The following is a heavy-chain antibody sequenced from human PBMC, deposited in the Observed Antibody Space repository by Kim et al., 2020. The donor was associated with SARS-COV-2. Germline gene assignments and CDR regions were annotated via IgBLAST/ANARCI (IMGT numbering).Heavy chain of an antibody. V-gene: IGHV4-61*01. D-gene: IGHD2-15*01. CDR3: ARDPGCSGGSCWVDP. Sequence: SETLSLTCTVSGGSVSSGSYYWIWIRQPPGKGLAWIGYIYDSGSTNYNPSLKSRVTISVDTSKNQFSLKLSSVTAADTAVYYWARDPGCSGGSCWVDPWGQGTLVTVSS. CDR1: GGSVSSGSYY. CDR2: IYDSGST. J-gene: IGHJ5*02.